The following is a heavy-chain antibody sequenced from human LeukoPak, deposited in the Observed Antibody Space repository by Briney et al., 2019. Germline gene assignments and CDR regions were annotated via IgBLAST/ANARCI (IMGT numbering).Heavy chain of an antibody. CDR3: ARDSGSGYDRRAFDY. J-gene: IGHJ4*02. CDR1: GGTFSSYA. Sequence: SVKVSCKASGGTFSSYAISWVRQAPGQGLEWMGGIIPIFGTANYAQKFQGRVTITADESTSTAYMELSSLRSEDTAVYYCARDSGSGYDRRAFDYWGQGTLVTVSS. CDR2: IIPIFGTA. D-gene: IGHD5-12*01. V-gene: IGHV1-69*13.